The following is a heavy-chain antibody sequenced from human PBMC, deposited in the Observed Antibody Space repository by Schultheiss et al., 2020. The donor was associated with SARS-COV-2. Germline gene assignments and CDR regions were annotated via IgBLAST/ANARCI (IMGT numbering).Heavy chain of an antibody. CDR2: MYYSGST. Sequence: SQTLSLTCTVSGGSISSYYWGWIRQPPGKGLEWIGYMYYSGSTYYNPSLKSRVTISVDTSKNQFSLKLSSVTAADTAVYYCARDRRRSGYDSRVQTSYYGMDVWGQGTTVTVSS. V-gene: IGHV4-59*06. D-gene: IGHD5-12*01. CDR3: ARDRRRSGYDSRVQTSYYGMDV. J-gene: IGHJ6*02. CDR1: GGSISSYY.